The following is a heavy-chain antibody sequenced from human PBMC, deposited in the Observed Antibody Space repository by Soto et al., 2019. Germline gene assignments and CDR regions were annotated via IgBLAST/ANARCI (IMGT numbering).Heavy chain of an antibody. CDR1: GFTFSSYA. V-gene: IGHV3-23*01. CDR2: ISGSGGST. CDR3: AKVISITGTTPFDY. Sequence: GGSLRLSCAASGFTFSSYAMSWVRQAPGKGLEWVSAISGSGGSTYYADSVKGRFTISRDNSKNTLYLQMNSLRAEDTAVYYCAKVISITGTTPFDYWGQGILVTVSA. D-gene: IGHD1-7*01. J-gene: IGHJ4*02.